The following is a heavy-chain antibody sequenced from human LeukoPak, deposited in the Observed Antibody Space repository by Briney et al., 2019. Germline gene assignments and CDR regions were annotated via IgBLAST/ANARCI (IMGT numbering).Heavy chain of an antibody. V-gene: IGHV1-2*02. Sequence: ASVKVSFKASGYTFSGTGWYLYWLRQAPGQGLECIGCIYPCTGAKHYAQKFQGRVAMPRDTSISPAYMELSRLRPDDTAVYYCARDGPAQMVDFDYWGQGTLVTVSS. CDR3: ARDGPAQMVDFDY. D-gene: IGHD3-10*01. J-gene: IGHJ4*02. CDR1: GYTFSGTGWY. CDR2: IYPCTGAK.